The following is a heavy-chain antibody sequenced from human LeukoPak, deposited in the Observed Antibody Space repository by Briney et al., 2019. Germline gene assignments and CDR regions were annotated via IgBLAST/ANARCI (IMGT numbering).Heavy chain of an antibody. CDR2: INPNSGGT. Sequence: ASVKVSCKASGYAFTGYYMHWVRQAPGQGLEWMGWINPNSGGTNYAQKFQGRVTMTRNTSINTAYMELSRLRSDDTAVYYCARGLRGSPAFDYWGQGTLVTVSS. CDR3: ARGLRGSPAFDY. V-gene: IGHV1-2*02. D-gene: IGHD2-2*01. CDR1: GYAFTGYY. J-gene: IGHJ4*02.